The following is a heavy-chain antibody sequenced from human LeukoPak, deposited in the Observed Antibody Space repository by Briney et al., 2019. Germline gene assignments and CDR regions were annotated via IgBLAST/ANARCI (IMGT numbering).Heavy chain of an antibody. CDR2: INHNGGT. J-gene: IGHJ6*03. CDR3: ARVAYRYSIDDWSRTGLGAYATKYYYYMDV. D-gene: IGHD3-9*01. CDR1: GGSFSDYS. Sequence: SETLSLTCAVYGGSFSDYSWTWIRQAPGEGLEWIGEINHNGGTNHNPSLVSRVIMSVDTSKKQFSLKVSSVTAADTAVYYCARVAYRYSIDDWSRTGLGAYATKYYYYMDVWGKGTTVTVSS. V-gene: IGHV4-34*01.